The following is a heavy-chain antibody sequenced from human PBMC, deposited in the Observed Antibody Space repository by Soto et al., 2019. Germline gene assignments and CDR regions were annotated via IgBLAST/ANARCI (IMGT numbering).Heavy chain of an antibody. CDR2: ISSSSSYI. V-gene: IGHV3-21*01. CDR1: GFTFSSYA. CDR3: ARDRRGGGAFDY. J-gene: IGHJ4*02. Sequence: AGGSLRLSCAASGFTFSSYAMSWVRQAPGKGLEWVSSISSSSSYIYYADSVKGRFTVSRDNAKNSLYLQMNSLRAEDTAVYYCARDRRGGGAFDYWGQGTLVTVSS.